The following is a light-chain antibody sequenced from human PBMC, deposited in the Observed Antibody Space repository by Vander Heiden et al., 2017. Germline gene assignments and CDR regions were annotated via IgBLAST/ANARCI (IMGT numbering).Light chain of an antibody. J-gene: IGKJ1*01. CDR1: QSISSW. Sequence: IQMTQSPSTLSASVGDRVTITSRARQSISSWLAWYQQQPGKAPKLLIYKASSVESGVPSRCSGSGAATEFTLTISSLQDDDFANYYCQQYNSYPWTFGQGTKVEIK. CDR3: QQYNSYPWT. V-gene: IGKV1-5*03. CDR2: KAS.